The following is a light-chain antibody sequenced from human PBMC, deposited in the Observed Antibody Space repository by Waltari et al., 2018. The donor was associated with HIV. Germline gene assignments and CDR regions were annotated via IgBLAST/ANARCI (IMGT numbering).Light chain of an antibody. J-gene: IGLJ2*01. V-gene: IGLV2-23*02. CDR1: SSDVGSYNL. Sequence: LTQPASVSGSPGQSITISCTGTSSDVGSYNLVSWYQQHPGKAPKLMIYEVSKRPSGVSNRFSGSKSGNTASLTISGLQAEDEADYYCCSYAGSSTLVFGGGTKLTVL. CDR3: CSYAGSSTLV. CDR2: EVS.